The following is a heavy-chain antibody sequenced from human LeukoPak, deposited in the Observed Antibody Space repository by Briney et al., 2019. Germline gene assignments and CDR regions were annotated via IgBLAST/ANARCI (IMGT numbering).Heavy chain of an antibody. V-gene: IGHV3-33*01. CDR2: IWYDGCNK. CDR1: GFTFSSYG. CDR3: ARDCPSYDSSGYYYGALDY. D-gene: IGHD3-22*01. Sequence: GGSLRLSCAASGFTFSSYGMHWVRQAPGKGLEWVAVIWYDGCNKYYADSVKGRFTISRDNSKNTLYLQMNSLRAEDTAVYYCARDCPSYDSSGYYYGALDYWGQGTLVTVSS. J-gene: IGHJ4*02.